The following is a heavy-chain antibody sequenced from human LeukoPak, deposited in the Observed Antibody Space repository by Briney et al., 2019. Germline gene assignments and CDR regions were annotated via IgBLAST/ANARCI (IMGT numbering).Heavy chain of an antibody. V-gene: IGHV4-34*01. CDR3: ARQRRTYYYDSSGYYPPRWFDY. Sequence: SETLSLTCAVYGGSFSGYYWSWIRQPPGKGLEWIGEINHSGSTNYNPSHKSRVTISVDTSKNQFSLKLSSVTAADTAVYYCARQRRTYYYDSSGYYPPRWFDYWGQGTLVTVSS. CDR1: GGSFSGYY. CDR2: INHSGST. D-gene: IGHD3-22*01. J-gene: IGHJ4*02.